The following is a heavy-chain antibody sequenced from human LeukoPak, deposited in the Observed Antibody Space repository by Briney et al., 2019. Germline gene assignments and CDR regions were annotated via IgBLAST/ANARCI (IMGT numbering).Heavy chain of an antibody. D-gene: IGHD4-17*01. Sequence: AASVKVSCKASGGTFSSYAISWVRQAPGQGLEWMGGIIPIFGTANYAQKFQGRVTITTDESTSTAYMELSSLRSEDTAVYYCARAEPPSTVTTFDFDYWGQGTLVTVSS. V-gene: IGHV1-69*05. CDR1: GGTFSSYA. CDR3: ARAEPPSTVTTFDFDY. CDR2: IIPIFGTA. J-gene: IGHJ4*02.